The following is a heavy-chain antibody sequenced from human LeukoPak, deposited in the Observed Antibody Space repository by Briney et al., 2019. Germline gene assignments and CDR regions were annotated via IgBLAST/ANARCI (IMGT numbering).Heavy chain of an antibody. J-gene: IGHJ3*01. CDR2: IKQDGSEE. CDR1: GFTFSNYW. CDR3: ARDRGFPYKLAFDV. Sequence: GGSLRLSCAASGFTFSNYWMSWVRQAPGKGLEWVANIKQDGSEEYYVDSVRGRFTISRDSAKTSLYLQMNSLRAEDTAVYYCARDRGFPYKLAFDVWGQGTMVTVSS. V-gene: IGHV3-7*05. D-gene: IGHD3-10*01.